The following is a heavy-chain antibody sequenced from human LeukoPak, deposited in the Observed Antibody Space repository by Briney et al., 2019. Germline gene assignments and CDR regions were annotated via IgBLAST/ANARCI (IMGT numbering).Heavy chain of an antibody. CDR2: IRNDGSNK. V-gene: IGHV3-30*02. D-gene: IGHD2-15*01. CDR3: AKDPGYSHVTIGVGFDY. CDR1: GFTFNYYA. Sequence: GGSLRLSCAASGFTFNYYALHWVHQAPGKGRGGVALIRNDGSNKYYTESVKGRFTVTRDNSKNTLYLQMNSRRAEDTAVYYCAKDPGYSHVTIGVGFDYWGQGTLVTVSS. J-gene: IGHJ4*02.